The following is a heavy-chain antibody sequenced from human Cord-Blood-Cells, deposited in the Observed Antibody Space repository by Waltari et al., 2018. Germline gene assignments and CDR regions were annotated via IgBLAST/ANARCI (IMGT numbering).Heavy chain of an antibody. CDR3: ARTSYSSSSGLDY. CDR2: IYHSGST. V-gene: IGHV4-4*02. J-gene: IGHJ4*02. CDR1: GGSISSSNW. Sequence: QVQLQESGPGLVKPSGTLSLTCAVSGGSISSSNWWSWVRQPPGKGLEWIGEIYHSGSTNYNPSLKSRVTISVDKSKNQFSLWRSSGNAAETAVYYCARTSYSSSSGLDYWGQGTLVTVSS. D-gene: IGHD6-6*01.